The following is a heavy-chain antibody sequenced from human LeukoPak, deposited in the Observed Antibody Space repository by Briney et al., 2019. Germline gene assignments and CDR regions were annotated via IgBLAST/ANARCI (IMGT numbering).Heavy chain of an antibody. V-gene: IGHV3-30*18. CDR1: GFTFSSYA. CDR3: SKDSSSGSSYYFHGMEV. Sequence: PGGSLRLSCAASGFTFSSYAMHWVRQAPGKGLEWVAVISYDGSNRYYADSVKGRFTISRDNSKNTLYLLMNSLTSEDTAVYYCSKDSSSGSSYYFHGMEVWGQGTTVTVSS. J-gene: IGHJ6*02. D-gene: IGHD3-10*01. CDR2: ISYDGSNR.